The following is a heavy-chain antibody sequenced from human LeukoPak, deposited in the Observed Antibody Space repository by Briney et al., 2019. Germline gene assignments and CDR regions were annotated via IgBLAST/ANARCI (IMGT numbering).Heavy chain of an antibody. J-gene: IGHJ4*02. D-gene: IGHD3-22*01. Sequence: GASVKVSCKASGYTFTSYYMHWVRQAPGQGLEWMGIINPSGGSTSYAQKFQGRVTMTRDMSTSTVCMELSSLRSEDTAVYYCARDSSGYYYGFDYWGQGTLVTVSS. V-gene: IGHV1-46*01. CDR1: GYTFTSYY. CDR3: ARDSSGYYYGFDY. CDR2: INPSGGST.